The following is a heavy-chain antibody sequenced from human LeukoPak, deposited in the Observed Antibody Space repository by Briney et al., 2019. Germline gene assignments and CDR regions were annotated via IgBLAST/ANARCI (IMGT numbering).Heavy chain of an antibody. CDR1: GGAISSYY. Sequence: PSETLSLTCTVSGGAISSYYWSWIRQPPGKGLEWIGYIYYSGSTNYNPSLKSRVTISVDTFKNQFSLKLSSVTAADTAVYYCARRRDGYEALDYWGQGTLVTVSS. CDR3: ARRRDGYEALDY. J-gene: IGHJ4*02. V-gene: IGHV4-59*01. CDR2: IYYSGST. D-gene: IGHD5-24*01.